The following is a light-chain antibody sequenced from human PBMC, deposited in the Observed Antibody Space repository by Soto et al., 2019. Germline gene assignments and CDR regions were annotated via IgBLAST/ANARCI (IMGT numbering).Light chain of an antibody. V-gene: IGLV4-69*01. CDR3: QTWVTGIQV. J-gene: IGLJ2*01. CDR1: SGHVTYA. Sequence: QLVRTQSPSASPSLGASVKLTCTLSSGHVTYAIAWHQQRPEKGPRYLMKLNSDGSHSKGDGIPDRFSGSSSGAERYLTISSLQSEDEADYYCQTWVTGIQVFGGGTKLTIL. CDR2: LNSDGSH.